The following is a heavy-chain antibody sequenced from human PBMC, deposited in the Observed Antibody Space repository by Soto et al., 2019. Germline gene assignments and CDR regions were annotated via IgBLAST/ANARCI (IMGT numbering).Heavy chain of an antibody. J-gene: IGHJ6*02. CDR3: ARAGDIVVVPAALDEYYYYGMDV. D-gene: IGHD2-2*01. V-gene: IGHV4-61*01. CDR2: IYYSGST. Sequence: PSETLSLTCTVSGGSVSSGSYYWSWIRQPPGKGLEWIGYIYYSGSTNYNPSLKSRVTISVDTSKNQFSLKLSSVTAADTAVYYCARAGDIVVVPAALDEYYYYGMDVWGQGTTVTVSS. CDR1: GGSVSSGSYY.